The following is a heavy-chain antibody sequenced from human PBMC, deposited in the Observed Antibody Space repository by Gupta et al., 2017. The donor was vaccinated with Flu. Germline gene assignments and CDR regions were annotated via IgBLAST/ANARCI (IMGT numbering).Heavy chain of an antibody. CDR3: ARAWTQGDAFDI. D-gene: IGHD1-1*01. CDR1: SYS. Sequence: SYSMNWVRQAPGKGLEWISSISSSSSYIYYADSLKGRFTISRDNAKNSLYLQMNSLRAEDTAVYYCARAWTQGDAFDIWGQGTRVTVSS. V-gene: IGHV3-21*01. J-gene: IGHJ3*02. CDR2: ISSSSSYI.